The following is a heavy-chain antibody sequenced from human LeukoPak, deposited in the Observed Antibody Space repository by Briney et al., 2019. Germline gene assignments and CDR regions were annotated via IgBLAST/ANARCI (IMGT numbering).Heavy chain of an antibody. CDR2: ISAYNGNT. CDR3: ARDQFLYYDSSGYTHFDY. Sequence: ASVKVSCKASGYTFSSCAINWVRQAPGQGLEWMGWISAYNGNTNYAQKLQGRVTMTTDTSTSTAYMELRSLRSDDTAVYYCARDQFLYYDSSGYTHFDYWGQGTLVTVSS. CDR1: GYTFSSCA. J-gene: IGHJ4*02. D-gene: IGHD3-22*01. V-gene: IGHV1-18*01.